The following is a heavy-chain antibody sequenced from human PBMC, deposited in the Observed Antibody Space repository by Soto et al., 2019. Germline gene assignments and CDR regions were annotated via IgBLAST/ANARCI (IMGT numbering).Heavy chain of an antibody. CDR3: VRDRYSSSGWFDP. Sequence: PSQPLSLTCAISGDSVSSYSAAWTWIRQSPSGGLEWLGRTYYRSRFFSDYAESVKSRIIINPDTSKNQFSLQLKSVTPEDTAVYYCVRDRYSSSGWFDPWGQGTPVTVSS. CDR1: GDSVSSYSAA. J-gene: IGHJ5*02. CDR2: TYYRSRFFS. V-gene: IGHV6-1*01. D-gene: IGHD3-10*01.